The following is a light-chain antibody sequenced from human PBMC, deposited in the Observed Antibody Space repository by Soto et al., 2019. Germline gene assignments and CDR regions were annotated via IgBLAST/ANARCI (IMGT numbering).Light chain of an antibody. CDR1: QGISSL. CDR2: GAS. Sequence: DIQMTQCPSSLSAYVGDRVTITCRASQGISSLLAWYQQKPGKAPKLRIYGASSLQRRVPSRFSDSRSGTDFTPTISTLPPEDPPTYYCQQPNSIPLTFGGGTKVQIK. V-gene: IGKV1D-12*01. J-gene: IGKJ4*01. CDR3: QQPNSIPLT.